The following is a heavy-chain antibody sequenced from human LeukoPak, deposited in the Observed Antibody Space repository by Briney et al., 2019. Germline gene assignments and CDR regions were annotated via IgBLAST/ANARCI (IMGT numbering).Heavy chain of an antibody. CDR3: VRESEYYFDHSASFDY. CDR1: GFTFTAYL. J-gene: IGHJ4*02. V-gene: IGHV3-30-3*01. CDR2: MSSDGNAM. D-gene: IGHD3-22*01. Sequence: PGGSLRLSCAASGFTFTAYLIHWVRQAPRKGLEWVAVMSSDGNAMFYADSVKGRFTISRDNSKNTLYLQMNSLRAEDTAVYYCVRESEYYFDHSASFDYWGQGTLVTVSS.